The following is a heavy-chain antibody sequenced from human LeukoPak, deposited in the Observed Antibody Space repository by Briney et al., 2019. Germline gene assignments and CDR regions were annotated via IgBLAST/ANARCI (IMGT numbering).Heavy chain of an antibody. CDR2: GSDSGGT. Sequence: SEALSLTCAVYGASLNGHYWSWIRQPPGKGLERIGEGSDSGGTKFNPSLKSRVTISADTSKNQFSLKLSSVTAADTAVYYCAKNGQSGFSFDPWGQGTLVTVSS. CDR3: AKNGQSGFSFDP. D-gene: IGHD2-8*01. CDR1: GASLNGHY. V-gene: IGHV4-34*01. J-gene: IGHJ5*02.